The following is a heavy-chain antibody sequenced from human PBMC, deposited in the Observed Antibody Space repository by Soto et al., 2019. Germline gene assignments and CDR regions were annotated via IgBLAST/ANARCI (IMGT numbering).Heavy chain of an antibody. D-gene: IGHD6-19*01. Sequence: ASVKVSCKSSGYTFTSYGMSWVRRAPGQGLEWMGWISAYNGNINYAQMLQGRVTVTTDTSTSTAYMELRSLRPDDTAVYYCARDEDSGWNYFDYWGQGTLVTVSS. V-gene: IGHV1-18*01. CDR2: ISAYNGNI. CDR3: ARDEDSGWNYFDY. CDR1: GYTFTSYG. J-gene: IGHJ4*02.